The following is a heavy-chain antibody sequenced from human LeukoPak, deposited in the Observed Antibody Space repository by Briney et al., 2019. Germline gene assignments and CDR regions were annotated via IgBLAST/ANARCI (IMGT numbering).Heavy chain of an antibody. Sequence: GGSLRLSCAASGFTFSSFSMNWVRQAPGKGLEWVSYISGSSSTIYYADSVKGRLTISRDYAKNSLYLQMNSLRAEDTAVYYCARGIYYDILTGPDIWGQGTKVTVSS. CDR3: ARGIYYDILTGPDI. D-gene: IGHD3-9*01. J-gene: IGHJ3*02. V-gene: IGHV3-48*04. CDR2: ISGSSSTI. CDR1: GFTFSSFS.